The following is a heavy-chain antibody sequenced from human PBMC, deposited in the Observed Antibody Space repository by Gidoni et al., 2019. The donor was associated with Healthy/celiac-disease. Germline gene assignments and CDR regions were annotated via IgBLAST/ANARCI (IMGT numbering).Heavy chain of an antibody. V-gene: IGHV4-31*03. D-gene: IGHD1-26*01. Sequence: QVQLQESGPGLVTPSQTLSLACTVSGGSISSAGYYWSWLRQHPGKGLDWIGYINYSGSTYYNPSLKSRVTISVDTSKNQFSLKLSSVTAADTAVYYCARDEKEGGSYGVYAFDIWGQGTMVTVSS. CDR1: GGSISSAGYY. CDR3: ARDEKEGGSYGVYAFDI. CDR2: INYSGST. J-gene: IGHJ3*02.